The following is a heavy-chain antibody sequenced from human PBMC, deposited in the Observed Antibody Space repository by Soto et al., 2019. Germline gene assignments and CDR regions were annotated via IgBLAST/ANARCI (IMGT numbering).Heavy chain of an antibody. CDR2: VSPYNGDT. CDR3: AREVGNMDA. J-gene: IGHJ6*04. Sequence: ASVKVSCKSSGYTFTTYGINWVRQAPGQGLEWMGWVSPYNGDTTYAQKVQGRVTMTTDTSTRTAYLELRSLRSDDTAVYYCAREVGNMDAWGKGTTVTVSS. V-gene: IGHV1-18*04. CDR1: GYTFTTYG. D-gene: IGHD2-2*01.